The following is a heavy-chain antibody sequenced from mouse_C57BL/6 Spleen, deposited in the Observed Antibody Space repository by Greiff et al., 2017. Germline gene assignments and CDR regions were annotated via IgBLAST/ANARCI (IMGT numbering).Heavy chain of an antibody. CDR1: GYTFTSYW. D-gene: IGHD2-10*01. CDR3: ARRGLPSDYFDY. CDR2: IDPSDSYT. V-gene: IGHV1-59*01. Sequence: QVQLQQPGAELVRPGTSVKLSCQASGYTFTSYWMHWVKQRPGQGLEWIGVIDPSDSYTNYNQKFKGKATLTVDTSSSTAYMQLSSLTSEDSAVYYCARRGLPSDYFDYWGQGTTLTVSS. J-gene: IGHJ2*01.